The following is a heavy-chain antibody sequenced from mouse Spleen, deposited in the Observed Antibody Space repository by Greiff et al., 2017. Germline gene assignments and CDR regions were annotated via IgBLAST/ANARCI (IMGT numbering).Heavy chain of an antibody. V-gene: IGHV1-80*01. CDR1: GYAFSSYW. CDR3: ARWYGNPYWYFDV. Sequence: QVQLQQSGAELVKPGASVKISCKASGYAFSSYWMNWVKQRPGKGLEWIGQIYPGDGDTNYNGKFKGKATLTADKSSSTAYMQLSSLTSEDSAVYFCARWYGNPYWYFDVWGAGTTVTVSS. D-gene: IGHD2-10*02. CDR2: IYPGDGDT. J-gene: IGHJ1*01.